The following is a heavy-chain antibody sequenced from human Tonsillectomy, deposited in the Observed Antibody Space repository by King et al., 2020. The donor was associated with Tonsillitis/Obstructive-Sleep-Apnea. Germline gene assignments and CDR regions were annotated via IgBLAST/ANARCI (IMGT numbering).Heavy chain of an antibody. V-gene: IGHV4-31*03. CDR2: IYYSGST. D-gene: IGHD3-9*01. CDR1: GGSISSGGYY. CDR3: ARDWDILTGRAFDI. Sequence: VQLQESGPGLVKPSQTLSLTCTVSGGSISSGGYYWSWIRQHPGKGLGWIGYIYYSGSTYYNPSLKSRVTISVDTSKNQFSLKLSSVTAADTAVYYCARDWDILTGRAFDIWGQGTMVTVSS. J-gene: IGHJ3*02.